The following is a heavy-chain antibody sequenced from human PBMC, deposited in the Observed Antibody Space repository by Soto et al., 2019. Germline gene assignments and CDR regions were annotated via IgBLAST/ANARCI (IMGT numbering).Heavy chain of an antibody. Sequence: QVQLVQSGAEVKQPGSSVKVSCQASGVTFSSFAISWVRQAPGQGLEWMGGIIPIFRTPNYAQNFQGRVTITADESTSSVYMELSRLRSEDTAVYYCARSTGSGFSPGTHRLNWFDPWGQGTLVTVSS. V-gene: IGHV1-69*01. J-gene: IGHJ5*02. CDR2: IIPIFRTP. CDR3: ARSTGSGFSPGTHRLNWFDP. D-gene: IGHD5-12*01. CDR1: GVTFSSFA.